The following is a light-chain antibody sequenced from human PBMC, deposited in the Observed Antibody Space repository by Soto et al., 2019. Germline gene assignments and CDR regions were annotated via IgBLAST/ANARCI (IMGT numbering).Light chain of an antibody. CDR1: ESGSRN. CDR2: DAS. Sequence: EIMLRQSPCTLSLSPGQRATLSCRASESGSRNLAWYQQKPCQSPRLLIYDASTRATGIPDRFSGGGSGTEFTLTISSLQSEDFVVYYCQQYNSWPPITFGQGTRLEIK. CDR3: QQYNSWPPIT. J-gene: IGKJ5*01. V-gene: IGKV3-15*01.